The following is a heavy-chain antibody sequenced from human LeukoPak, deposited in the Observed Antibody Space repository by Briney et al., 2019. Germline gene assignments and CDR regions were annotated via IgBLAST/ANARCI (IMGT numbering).Heavy chain of an antibody. CDR1: GFTFSSYE. D-gene: IGHD3-10*01. Sequence: GGSLRLSCAASGFTFSSYEMSWVRQAPGKGLEWVGRIKSKTDGGTTDYAAPVKGRFTISRDDSKNTLYLQMNSLKTEDTAVYYCTTDSLWFGRGGDFDYWGQGTLVTVSS. J-gene: IGHJ4*02. CDR3: TTDSLWFGRGGDFDY. CDR2: IKSKTDGGTT. V-gene: IGHV3-15*01.